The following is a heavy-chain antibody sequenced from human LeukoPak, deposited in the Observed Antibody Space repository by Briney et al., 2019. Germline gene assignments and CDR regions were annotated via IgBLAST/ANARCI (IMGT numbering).Heavy chain of an antibody. V-gene: IGHV4-61*02. Sequence: PSETLSLTCTVSGGSISSDSSYWTWIRQPAGKGLEWIGRIYTSGSTNYNPSLKSRVTISGDTSKNQFSLRLSSVTAADTAVYYCARASYSYDINGWVPFDYWGQGTLVTVSS. CDR1: GGSISSDSSY. D-gene: IGHD3-22*01. CDR3: ARASYSYDINGWVPFDY. J-gene: IGHJ4*02. CDR2: IYTSGST.